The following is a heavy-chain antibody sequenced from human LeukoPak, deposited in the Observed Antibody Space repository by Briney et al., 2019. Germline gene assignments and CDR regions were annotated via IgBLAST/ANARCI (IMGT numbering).Heavy chain of an antibody. V-gene: IGHV4-61*02. Sequence: PSETLSLTCTVSGGSISSGSYYWSWIRQPAGKGLEWIGRIYTSGSTNYNPSLKSRVTISVDTSKNQFSLELSSVTAADTAVYYCARSSPSLWGDIDYFDYWGKGTTVTVSS. CDR2: IYTSGST. CDR1: GGSISSGSYY. CDR3: ARSSPSLWGDIDYFDY. D-gene: IGHD2-15*01. J-gene: IGHJ4*03.